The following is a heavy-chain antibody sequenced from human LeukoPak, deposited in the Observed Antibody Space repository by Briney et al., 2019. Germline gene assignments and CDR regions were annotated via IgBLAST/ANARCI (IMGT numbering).Heavy chain of an antibody. CDR1: GFTFDDYA. CDR3: AKFNFGSGWYYFDY. CDR2: ISGSGGST. V-gene: IGHV3-23*01. Sequence: PGGSLRLSCAASGFTFDDYAMSWVRQAPGKGLEWVSAISGSGGSTYYADSVKGRFTISRDNSKNTLYLQMNSLRAEDTAVYYCAKFNFGSGWYYFDYWGQGTLVTVSS. J-gene: IGHJ4*02. D-gene: IGHD6-19*01.